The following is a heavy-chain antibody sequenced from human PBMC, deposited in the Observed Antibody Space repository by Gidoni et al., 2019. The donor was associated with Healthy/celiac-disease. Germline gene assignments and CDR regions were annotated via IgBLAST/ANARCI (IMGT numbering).Heavy chain of an antibody. CDR1: GGSISSSSYY. D-gene: IGHD4-17*01. J-gene: IGHJ4*02. Sequence: LQLQESGPGLVKPSETLSLTGTVSGGSISSSSYYWGWIRQPPGKGLEWIVSIYYSGSTYYNPSLKSRVTISGDTSKNQFSLKLSSVTAADTAVYYCARPRYGYYFDYWGQGTLVTVSS. CDR3: ARPRYGYYFDY. CDR2: IYYSGST. V-gene: IGHV4-39*01.